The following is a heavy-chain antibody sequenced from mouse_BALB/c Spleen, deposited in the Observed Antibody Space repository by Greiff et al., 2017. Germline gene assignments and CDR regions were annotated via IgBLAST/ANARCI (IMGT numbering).Heavy chain of an antibody. V-gene: IGHV5-12-2*01. J-gene: IGHJ3*01. CDR3: ARNYYGGGFAY. CDR2: ISNGGGST. Sequence: DVKLVESGGGLVQPGGSLKLSCAASGFTFSSYTMSWVRQTPEKRLEWVAYISNGGGSTYYPDTVKGRFTISRDNAKNTLYLQMSSLKSEDTAMYYCARNYYGGGFAYWGQGTLVTVSA. CDR1: GFTFSSYT. D-gene: IGHD1-1*01.